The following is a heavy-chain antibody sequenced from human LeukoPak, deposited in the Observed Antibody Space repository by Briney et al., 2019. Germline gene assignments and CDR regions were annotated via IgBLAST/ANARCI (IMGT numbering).Heavy chain of an antibody. Sequence: GGSLRLSCAASGFTFSSYAMSWVRQAPGKGLEWVSAISGNADRTYYADSVKGRFTISRDNSKNTLYLQMNSLRPEDTAIYYCAKESPYGSGSRNYYFHYWGQGTLVTVSS. J-gene: IGHJ4*02. CDR1: GFTFSSYA. V-gene: IGHV3-23*01. CDR2: ISGNADRT. CDR3: AKESPYGSGSRNYYFHY. D-gene: IGHD3-10*01.